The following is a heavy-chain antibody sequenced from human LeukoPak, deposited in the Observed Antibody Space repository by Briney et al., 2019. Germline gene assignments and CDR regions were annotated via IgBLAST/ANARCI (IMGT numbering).Heavy chain of an antibody. V-gene: IGHV3-48*01. CDR2: ISSSGSTI. Sequence: GGSLRLSCAASGFTFSSYSMNWVRQAPGKGLEWVSYISSSGSTIYYADSVKGRFTISRDNSKNTLYLQMNSLRAEDTAVYYCARDQYYYGSGSYIDYWGQGTLVTVSS. J-gene: IGHJ4*02. CDR1: GFTFSSYS. D-gene: IGHD3-10*01. CDR3: ARDQYYYGSGSYIDY.